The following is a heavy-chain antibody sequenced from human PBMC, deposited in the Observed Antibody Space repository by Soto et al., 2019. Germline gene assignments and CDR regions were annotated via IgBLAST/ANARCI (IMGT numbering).Heavy chain of an antibody. CDR2: IKEDGSEK. Sequence: GGSLRLSCAASGFTFSSYWMTWVRQAPGKGLEWVANIKEDGSEKYYVGSVKGRFTVSRDNAKSSLFLQMDSLRAEDTAIYYCGRRTNLDYWGQGALVTVSS. J-gene: IGHJ4*02. V-gene: IGHV3-7*01. CDR1: GFTFSSYW. CDR3: GRRTNLDY. D-gene: IGHD3-3*01.